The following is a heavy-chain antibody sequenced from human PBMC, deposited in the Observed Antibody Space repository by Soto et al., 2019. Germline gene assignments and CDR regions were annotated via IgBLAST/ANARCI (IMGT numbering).Heavy chain of an antibody. CDR3: AKDRSSGYGGYYTSFDY. CDR1: GLTFSNYA. J-gene: IGHJ4*02. D-gene: IGHD3-22*01. V-gene: IGHV3-23*01. Sequence: GGSLRLSCAASGLTFSNYAINWVRQAPGKGLEWVSVISGSGANTYYADSVKGRFTISRDNSKNTLYLQMNSLRVEDTAVYYCAKDRSSGYGGYYTSFDYWGQGTLVTVSS. CDR2: ISGSGANT.